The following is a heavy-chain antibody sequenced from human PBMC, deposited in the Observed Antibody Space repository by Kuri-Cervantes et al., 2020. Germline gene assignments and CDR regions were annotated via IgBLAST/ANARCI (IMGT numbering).Heavy chain of an antibody. CDR3: ARGEVAGIAAAGMGY. CDR1: AYTFTDYY. CDR2: INPNSGGT. Sequence: ASVKVSCKASAYTFTDYYMHWVRQAPGQGLEWMGWINPNSGGTNYAQKFQGRVTMTRDTSISTAYMELSRLRSDDTAVYYCARGEVAGIAAAGMGYWGQGTLVTVSS. V-gene: IGHV1-2*02. J-gene: IGHJ4*02. D-gene: IGHD6-13*01.